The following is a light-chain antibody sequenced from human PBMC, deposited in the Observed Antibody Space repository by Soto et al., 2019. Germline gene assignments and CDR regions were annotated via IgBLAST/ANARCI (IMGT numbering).Light chain of an antibody. V-gene: IGKV1D-13*01. Sequence: AIQMTQSPSSLSASVGDRVTITCRASQGIRNDLGWYQQKPGRAPSLIIYDASTLERGVPSRFSGSGSGTEFTLIISNLQPDDFATYYCQQFKDYVWTFGQGTKVDIK. CDR3: QQFKDYVWT. J-gene: IGKJ1*01. CDR2: DAS. CDR1: QGIRND.